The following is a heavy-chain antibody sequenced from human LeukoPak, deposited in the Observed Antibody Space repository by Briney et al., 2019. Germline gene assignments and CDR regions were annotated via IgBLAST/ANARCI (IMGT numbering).Heavy chain of an antibody. CDR3: ARLWSTYCNGGSCPHQPNY. Sequence: SETLSLTCAVYGGSFSGYYWSWIRQPPGEGLEWIGEINHSGSTNYNPSLKSRVTISVDTSKNQFSLKLSSVTAADTAVYYCARLWSTYCNGGSCPHQPNYWGQGTLVTVSS. CDR1: GGSFSGYY. D-gene: IGHD2-15*01. CDR2: INHSGST. V-gene: IGHV4-34*01. J-gene: IGHJ4*02.